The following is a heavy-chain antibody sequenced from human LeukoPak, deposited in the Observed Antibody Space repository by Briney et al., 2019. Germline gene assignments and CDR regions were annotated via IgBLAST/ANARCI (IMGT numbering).Heavy chain of an antibody. CDR3: ARGGITGTFDY. V-gene: IGHV4-34*01. CDR2: INHSGST. CDR1: GGSFSGYY. D-gene: IGHD1-7*01. Sequence: SETLSLTCAVYGGSFSGYYWSWIRQPPGKGLEWIGEINHSGSTNYNPSLKSRVTISVDTSKNQFSLKLSSVTAADTAVYYCARGGITGTFDYGGQGTLVTVSS. J-gene: IGHJ4*02.